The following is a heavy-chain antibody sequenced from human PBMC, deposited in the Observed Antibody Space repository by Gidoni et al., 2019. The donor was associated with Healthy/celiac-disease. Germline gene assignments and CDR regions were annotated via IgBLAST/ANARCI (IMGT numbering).Heavy chain of an antibody. J-gene: IGHJ3*02. D-gene: IGHD2-2*01. V-gene: IGHV4-39*01. Sequence: QLQLQESGPGLVKPSETLSRTCTVPGGSISSSSYYWGWIRQPPGKGLEWIGSIYYSGSTYYNPSLKSRVTISVDTSKNQFSLKLSSVTAADTAVYYCARHMGSAAPIDAFDIWGQGTMVTVSS. CDR3: ARHMGSAAPIDAFDI. CDR1: GGSISSSSYY. CDR2: IYYSGST.